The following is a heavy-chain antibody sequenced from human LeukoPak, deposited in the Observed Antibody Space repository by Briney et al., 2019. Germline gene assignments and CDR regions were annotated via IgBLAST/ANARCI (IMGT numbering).Heavy chain of an antibody. D-gene: IGHD2-21*02. CDR1: GGSINSGDYD. CDR3: ARLVDRLMFDY. Sequence: SETLSLTCTVAGGSINSGDYDWGWIRQPAGKPLEWFGRIYTSGITIYKSSLESRVTISIDTSKNRFSQKLNSVTASDTAVSYCARLVDRLMFDYWGQGTQVTVSS. J-gene: IGHJ4*01. CDR2: IYTSGIT. V-gene: IGHV4-61*02.